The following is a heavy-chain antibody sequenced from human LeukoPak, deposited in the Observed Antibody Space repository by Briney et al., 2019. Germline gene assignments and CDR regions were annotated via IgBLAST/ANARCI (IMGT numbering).Heavy chain of an antibody. CDR1: GYIFTSYY. J-gene: IGHJ4*02. CDR2: INPSGGST. CDR3: ARDGSVDTAMAYFDY. D-gene: IGHD5-18*01. V-gene: IGHV1-46*01. Sequence: GASVKVSCKASGYIFTSYYMHWVRQAPGQGLEWMGIINPSGGSTSYAQKFQGRVTMTRDTSTSTVYMELSSLRSEDTAVYYCARDGSVDTAMAYFDYWGQGTLVTVSS.